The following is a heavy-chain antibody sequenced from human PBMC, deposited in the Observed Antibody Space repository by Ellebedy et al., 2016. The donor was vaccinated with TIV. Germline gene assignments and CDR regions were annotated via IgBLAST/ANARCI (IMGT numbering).Heavy chain of an antibody. CDR3: AGDWGEGSGEDYFDY. V-gene: IGHV4-38-2*02. CDR1: GYSINSGYY. CDR2: IYHRGYT. J-gene: IGHJ4*02. D-gene: IGHD3-10*01. Sequence: GSLRLXXNVSGYSINSGYYWGCIRQSPGEGLEWIESIYHRGYTYSNPSLKSRVTTSVNTSKNQFSLKLTSVTAADTAVYYCAGDWGEGSGEDYFDYWGQGILVTVSS.